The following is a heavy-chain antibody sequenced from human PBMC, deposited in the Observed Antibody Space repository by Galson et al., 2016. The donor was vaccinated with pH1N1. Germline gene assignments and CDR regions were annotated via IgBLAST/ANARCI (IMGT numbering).Heavy chain of an antibody. Sequence: SVKVSCKASGGTFGSYGISWVRQAPGQGLEWMGGINPMGGINPIFKTSNYAQKFQGRVTITADESMSTAYMELRRLRSEGTGIYYCAKDRYFDTSGYYFESYYWGQGTLVTVSS. V-gene: IGHV1-69*13. CDR3: AKDRYFDTSGYYFESYY. J-gene: IGHJ4*02. CDR2: INPMGGINPIFKTS. D-gene: IGHD3-22*01. CDR1: GGTFGSYG.